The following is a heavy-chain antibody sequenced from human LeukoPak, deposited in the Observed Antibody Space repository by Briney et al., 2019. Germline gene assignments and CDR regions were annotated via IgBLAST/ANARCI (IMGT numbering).Heavy chain of an antibody. Sequence: PGGSLRLSCAASGFTFSDHWMHWVRQAPGKGLEWVAIINQDGREKHYADSVKGRFTISRDNAKDSLYLQMNSLRAEDTAFYYCARGRGLGVTSTPVPFDYWGQGILVTVSS. D-gene: IGHD2-21*02. CDR3: ARGRGLGVTSTPVPFDY. V-gene: IGHV3-7*03. CDR1: GFTFSDHW. CDR2: INQDGREK. J-gene: IGHJ4*02.